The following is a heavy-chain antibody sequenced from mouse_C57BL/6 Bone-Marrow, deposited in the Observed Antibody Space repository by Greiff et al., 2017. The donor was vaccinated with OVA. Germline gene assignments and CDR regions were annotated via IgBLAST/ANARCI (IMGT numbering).Heavy chain of an antibody. CDR3: TFDYYGSSYWYFDV. Sequence: VQLQQSGAELVRPGASVKLSCTASGFNIKDDYMHWVKQRPEQGLEWIGWIDPENGDTEYASKFQGKATITADTSSNTASLQLSSLTSEDTAVYYCTFDYYGSSYWYFDVWGTGTTVTVSS. D-gene: IGHD1-1*01. J-gene: IGHJ1*03. CDR2: IDPENGDT. V-gene: IGHV14-4*01. CDR1: GFNIKDDY.